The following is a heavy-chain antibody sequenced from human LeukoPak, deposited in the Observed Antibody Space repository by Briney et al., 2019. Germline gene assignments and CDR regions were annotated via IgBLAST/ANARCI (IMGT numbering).Heavy chain of an antibody. CDR1: GYTFTSYG. J-gene: IGHJ4*02. D-gene: IGHD5-24*01. V-gene: IGHV1-18*01. Sequence: ASVKVSCKASGYTFTSYGISWVRQAPGQGLEWMGWISAYNGNTNYAQKLQGRVTMTTDPSTSKDYLELRSLRYDDTAVYYCARGPPLKMATADYWGQGTLVNVSS. CDR2: ISAYNGNT. CDR3: ARGPPLKMATADY.